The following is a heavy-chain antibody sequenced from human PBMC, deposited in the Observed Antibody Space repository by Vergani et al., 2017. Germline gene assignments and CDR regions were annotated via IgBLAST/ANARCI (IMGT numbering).Heavy chain of an antibody. CDR1: GFSFGNYA. CDR3: ARGGKGIIMVVPSTHL. D-gene: IGHD2-15*01. V-gene: IGHV3-30-3*01. Sequence: QVKLEESGGGVVQPGRSLRLSCAASGFSFGNYAMHWVRQAPGKGLEWVGVISYDGTKKKYADSVNGRFTISRDNSKKMMSLQRNSLRVEDTAVYYCARGGKGIIMVVPSTHLWGQGTQVSVS. CDR2: ISYDGTKK. J-gene: IGHJ4*02.